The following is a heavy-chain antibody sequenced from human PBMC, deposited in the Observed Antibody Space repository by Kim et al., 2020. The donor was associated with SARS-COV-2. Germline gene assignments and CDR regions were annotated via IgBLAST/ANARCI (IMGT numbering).Heavy chain of an antibody. D-gene: IGHD3-10*01. J-gene: IGHJ4*02. CDR1: GFTFTTYT. CDR3: ARDGMVRGSDY. Sequence: GGSLRLSCAASGFTFTTYTMSWVRQAPGKGLEWVSSISSSGTYIYYADSVKGRFTFSRDNAKISLYLQMNSLRAEDTAVYYCARDGMVRGSDYWGQGTLVTVSS. V-gene: IGHV3-21*04. CDR2: ISSSGTYI.